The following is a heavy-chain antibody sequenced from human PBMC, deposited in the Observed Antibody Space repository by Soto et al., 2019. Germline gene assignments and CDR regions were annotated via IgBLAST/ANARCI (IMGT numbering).Heavy chain of an antibody. J-gene: IGHJ6*04. Sequence: QLQLQAAGPGLVKPSETLSLTCTVSGGSISSSSYYWGWIRQPPGKGLEWIGSIYYSGTTYYNPYIKSRVTLPVDTSKNQFSLKLSSVTAADTAVYYCASCNWNYHYDYGMDVWGKGTTVTVSS. V-gene: IGHV4-39*01. CDR2: IYYSGTT. CDR1: GGSISSSSYY. D-gene: IGHD1-1*01. CDR3: ASCNWNYHYDYGMDV.